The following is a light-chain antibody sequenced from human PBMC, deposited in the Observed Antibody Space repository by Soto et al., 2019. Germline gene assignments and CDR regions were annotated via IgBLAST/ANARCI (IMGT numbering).Light chain of an antibody. J-gene: IGKJ5*01. CDR3: QQSGSSPLIS. CDR1: QTVSITY. V-gene: IGKV3-20*01. CDR2: GAS. Sequence: VLTQSPGTLSLSPGESATLSCRASQTVSITYLTWYQQKPGQAPRLLIFGASKRATGIPDRFSGSGSGRDFTLTISGLEPEDFAVYYCQQSGSSPLISFGQGTRLEIK.